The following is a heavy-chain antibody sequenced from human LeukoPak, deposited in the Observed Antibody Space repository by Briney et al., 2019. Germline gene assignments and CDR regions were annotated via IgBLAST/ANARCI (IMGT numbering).Heavy chain of an antibody. Sequence: SETLSLTCSVSGGSMSSGSYYGSWIRQPAGKGLEWIGRIYSSGSTNYNPSLQSRVTISLDTSKDQFSLKMSSVTAADTAVYYCVRDIELWGQGTLVTVSS. D-gene: IGHD1-26*01. V-gene: IGHV4-61*02. CDR1: GGSMSSGSYY. J-gene: IGHJ4*02. CDR2: IYSSGST. CDR3: VRDIEL.